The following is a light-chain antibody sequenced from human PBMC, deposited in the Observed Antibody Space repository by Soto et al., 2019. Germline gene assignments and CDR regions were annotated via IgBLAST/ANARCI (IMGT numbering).Light chain of an antibody. J-gene: IGKJ4*02. V-gene: IGKV3-20*01. CDR3: TRYCESSQT. CDR2: GAS. CDR1: QSVSNY. Sequence: EIVLTQSPGTLSLSPGERATLSCRASQSVSNYLAWYQRKPGQAPRLLIYGASSRATGIPDRLNGSGSGTDFTLASCRVAREDFAVYSSTRYCESSQTLGVGTQVDMK.